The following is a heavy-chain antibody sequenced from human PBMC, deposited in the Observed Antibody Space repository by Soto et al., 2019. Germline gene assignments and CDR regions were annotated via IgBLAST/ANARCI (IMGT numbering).Heavy chain of an antibody. CDR2: ITSSGRTT. V-gene: IGHV3-11*01. J-gene: IGHJ6*02. CDR3: ARALGLVLDYSRTTLSYYGMDV. Sequence: QVQLVESGGGLVKPGGSLRLSCAASGFTCSDYYMNWIRQAPGKGLERVSYITSSGRTTYYADSVKGRFTISRNNAKNSLYLQMNSLRAEDTAVYYCARALGLVLDYSRTTLSYYGMDVWGQGTTVTVSS. D-gene: IGHD4-4*01. CDR1: GFTCSDYY.